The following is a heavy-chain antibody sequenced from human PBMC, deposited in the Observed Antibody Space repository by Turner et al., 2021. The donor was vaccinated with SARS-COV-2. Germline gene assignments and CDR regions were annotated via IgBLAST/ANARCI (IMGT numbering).Heavy chain of an antibody. CDR3: ARQGSGSYYAVPHY. CDR1: GGSISSSYYY. D-gene: IGHD3-10*01. V-gene: IGHV4-39*01. CDR2: SYYSGST. J-gene: IGHJ4*02. Sequence: QLQLQESGPGLVKPSETLSLTCTVSGGSISSSYYYWGWIRQPPGKGLEWIGSSYYSGSTYYNPSLKSRVTIAVDTSKNQFSLKLSSVTAADTAVYYCARQGSGSYYAVPHYWGQGTLVTVSS.